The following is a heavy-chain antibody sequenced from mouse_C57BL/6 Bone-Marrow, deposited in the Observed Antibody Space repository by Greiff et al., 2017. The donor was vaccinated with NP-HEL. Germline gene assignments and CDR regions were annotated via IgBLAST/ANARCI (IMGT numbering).Heavy chain of an antibody. Sequence: EVKLVESGGGLVQPGGSLKLSCAASGIAFSRYWMSWVRRAPGKGLEWIGEINPDSSTINYAPSLKDKFIISRDNAKNTLYLQMSKVRSEDTALYYCARAYYYGSSYGYYAMDYWGQGTSVTVSS. CDR3: ARAYYYGSSYGYYAMDY. V-gene: IGHV4-1*01. CDR1: GIAFSRYW. CDR2: INPDSSTI. D-gene: IGHD1-1*01. J-gene: IGHJ4*01.